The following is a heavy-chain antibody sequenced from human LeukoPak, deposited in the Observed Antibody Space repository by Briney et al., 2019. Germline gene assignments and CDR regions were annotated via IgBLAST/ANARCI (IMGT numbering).Heavy chain of an antibody. D-gene: IGHD1-14*01. V-gene: IGHV3-7*01. J-gene: IGHJ3*01. CDR3: TRPGLYAFDF. Sequence: PGRSLRLSCAASGFTFSSYVMHWVRQAPGKGLEWVANINQHGSESYYVDSMRGRFTISRDNAKNSLYLQMNSLRAEDSAVYFCTRPGLYAFDFWGQGTLVTVSS. CDR1: GFTFSSYV. CDR2: INQHGSES.